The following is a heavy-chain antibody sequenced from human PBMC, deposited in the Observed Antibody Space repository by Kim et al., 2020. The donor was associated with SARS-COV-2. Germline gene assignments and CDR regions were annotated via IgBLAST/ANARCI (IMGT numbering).Heavy chain of an antibody. D-gene: IGHD1-1*01. Sequence: AFVQGRFTISRDDSKKTVSLQMNSLKTEDTAVYYCITRDAYKDYHYYMDVWGKGTTVTVSS. CDR3: ITRDAYKDYHYYMDV. J-gene: IGHJ6*03. V-gene: IGHV3-15*01.